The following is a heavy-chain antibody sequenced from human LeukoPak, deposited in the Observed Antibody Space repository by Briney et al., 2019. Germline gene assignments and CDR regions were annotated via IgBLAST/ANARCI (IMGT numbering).Heavy chain of an antibody. CDR2: ISDSGGST. Sequence: GGSLRLSCAASGFTFSSYAMSWVRQAPGKGLEWVSAISDSGGSTYYADSVKGRFTISRDNSKNTLYLQMNSPRAEDTAVYYCAKTNWGSDYFDYWGQGTLVTVSS. V-gene: IGHV3-23*01. J-gene: IGHJ4*02. CDR3: AKTNWGSDYFDY. CDR1: GFTFSSYA. D-gene: IGHD7-27*01.